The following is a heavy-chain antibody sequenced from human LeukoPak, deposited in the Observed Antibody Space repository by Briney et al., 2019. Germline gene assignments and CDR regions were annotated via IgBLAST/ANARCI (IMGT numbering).Heavy chain of an antibody. V-gene: IGHV4-39*01. D-gene: IGHD2-15*01. Sequence: SETLSLTCTVSGGSISSSSYYWGWIRQPPGKGLEWIGSIYYSGSTYYNPSLKSRVTISVDTSKNQFSLKLSSVTAADTAVYYWANRSRDPDQAIDYWGQGTLVTVSS. CDR3: ANRSRDPDQAIDY. J-gene: IGHJ4*02. CDR2: IYYSGST. CDR1: GGSISSSSYY.